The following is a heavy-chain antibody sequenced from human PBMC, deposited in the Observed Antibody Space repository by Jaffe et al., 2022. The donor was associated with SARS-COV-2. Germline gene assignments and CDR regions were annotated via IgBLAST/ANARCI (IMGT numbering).Heavy chain of an antibody. CDR3: AKGLSSGWFPWFDP. J-gene: IGHJ5*02. D-gene: IGHD6-19*01. V-gene: IGHV3-23*01. CDR1: GFTFSSYA. Sequence: EVQLLESGGGLVQPGGSLRLSCAASGFTFSSYAMNWVRQVSGKGLEWVSGISGSGDSTYYADSVKGRFTISRDNSKTTLYLQMNSLRVEDTATYFCAKGLSSGWFPWFDPWGQGTLVTVSS. CDR2: ISGSGDST.